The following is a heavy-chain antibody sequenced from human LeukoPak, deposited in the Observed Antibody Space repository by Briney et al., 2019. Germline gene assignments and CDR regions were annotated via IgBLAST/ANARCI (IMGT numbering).Heavy chain of an antibody. Sequence: GGSLRLSCAASGFTFSSYAMSWVRQPPGKGLEWVSAISGSGGSTYYADSVKGRFTISRDNSKNTLYLQMSSLRAEDTAVYYCARDYYGSGSYFWVQRPIDSWGQGTLVTVSS. CDR1: GFTFSSYA. CDR2: ISGSGGST. CDR3: ARDYYGSGSYFWVQRPIDS. J-gene: IGHJ4*02. V-gene: IGHV3-23*01. D-gene: IGHD3-10*01.